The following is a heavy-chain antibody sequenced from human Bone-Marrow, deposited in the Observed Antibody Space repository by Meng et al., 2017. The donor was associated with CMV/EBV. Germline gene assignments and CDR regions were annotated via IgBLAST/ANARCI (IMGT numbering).Heavy chain of an antibody. V-gene: IGHV3-20*04. CDR3: ARGGVSGRTTSAFDF. CDR1: GFTFDNYD. D-gene: IGHD3-16*01. CDR2: INWNGGST. J-gene: IGHJ4*02. Sequence: GGSLRLSCAASGFTFDNYDLSWVRQVPGKGLEWVAGINWNGGSTAYAESAKGRFTISRDNAKGSLYLQMNSLGAEDTALYYCARGGVSGRTTSAFDFWAQGTLVTVSS.